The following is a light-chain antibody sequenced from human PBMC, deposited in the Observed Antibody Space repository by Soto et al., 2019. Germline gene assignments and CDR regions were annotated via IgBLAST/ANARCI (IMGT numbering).Light chain of an antibody. CDR2: DVS. Sequence: QSVLTQPAAVSGSPGQSITISCTDTSSDVGGYNYVSWYQHHPGKAPKLIIYDVSNRPSGVSIRFSGSKSDNTASPTISGLQPEDEADYHCSSYTTSNTRQIVFGTGTKVTVL. J-gene: IGLJ1*01. CDR1: SSDVGGYNY. CDR3: SSYTTSNTRQIV. V-gene: IGLV2-14*03.